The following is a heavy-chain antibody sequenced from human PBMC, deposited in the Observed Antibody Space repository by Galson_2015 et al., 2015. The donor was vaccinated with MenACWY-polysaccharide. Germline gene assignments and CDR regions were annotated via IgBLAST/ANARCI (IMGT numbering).Heavy chain of an antibody. V-gene: IGHV3-74*01. Sequence: SLRLSCAASGFSFSSTWMHWVRQAPGKGLVWVARINTDESGTTYADSVKGRFTISRDNAKNTVYLQMSSLRAEDTAVYHCVRDRYYTMDVWGQGTTVTVSS. CDR1: GFSFSSTW. J-gene: IGHJ6*02. CDR3: VRDRYYTMDV. CDR2: INTDESGT.